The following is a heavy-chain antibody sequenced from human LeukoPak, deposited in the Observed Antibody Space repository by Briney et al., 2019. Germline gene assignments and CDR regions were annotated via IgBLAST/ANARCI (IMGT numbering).Heavy chain of an antibody. D-gene: IGHD3-10*01. Sequence: KSSETLSLTCTVSGGSISSYYWSWIRQPPGKGLEWIGYIYYSGSTNYNPSLKSRVTISVDTSKNQFSLKLSSVTAADTAVYYCARGKYYYGSGSYYNYGMDVWGQGITVTVSS. J-gene: IGHJ6*02. CDR1: GGSISSYY. CDR2: IYYSGST. CDR3: ARGKYYYGSGSYYNYGMDV. V-gene: IGHV4-59*08.